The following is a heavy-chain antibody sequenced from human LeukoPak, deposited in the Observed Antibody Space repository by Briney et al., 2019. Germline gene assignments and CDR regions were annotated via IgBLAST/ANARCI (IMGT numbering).Heavy chain of an antibody. CDR2: ISAYNGNT. D-gene: IGHD3-16*02. V-gene: IGHV1-18*01. CDR3: ATYYDYIWGSYRQPNTAFDY. CDR1: GYTFTSYG. Sequence: ASVKVSCKASGYTFTSYGISWVRQAPGQGLEWMGWISAYNGNTNYAQKLQGRVTMTTDTSTSTAYMELGSLRSDDTAVYYCATYYDYIWGSYRQPNTAFDYWGQGTLVTVSS. J-gene: IGHJ4*02.